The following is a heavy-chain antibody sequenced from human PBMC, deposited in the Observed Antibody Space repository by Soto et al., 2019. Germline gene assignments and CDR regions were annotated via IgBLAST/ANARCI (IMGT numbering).Heavy chain of an antibody. V-gene: IGHV3-48*01. CDR1: GFTFSSYS. CDR2: ISSSSSTI. J-gene: IGHJ4*02. D-gene: IGHD2-15*01. Sequence: EVQLVESGGGLVQPGGSLRLSCAASGFTFSSYSMNWVRQAPGKGLEWVSYISSSSSTIYYADSVKGRFTISRDNAKNSLYLQRNSLRAEDTAVYYCARYCSGGSCYPEWGQGTLVTVSS. CDR3: ARYCSGGSCYPE.